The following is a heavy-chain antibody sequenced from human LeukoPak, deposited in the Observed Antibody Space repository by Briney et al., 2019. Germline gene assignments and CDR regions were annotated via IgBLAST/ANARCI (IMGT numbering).Heavy chain of an antibody. CDR3: ARVSVRQWLPSR. CDR1: GGSISSGSYY. D-gene: IGHD6-19*01. CDR2: IYTSGST. J-gene: IGHJ4*02. Sequence: SETLSLTCTVSGGSISSGSYYWSWLRQPAGKGLEWIGRIYTSGSTNYNPSLKSRVTISVDTSKNQFSLKLSSVTAADTAVYYCARVSVRQWLPSRWGQGTLVTVSS. V-gene: IGHV4-61*02.